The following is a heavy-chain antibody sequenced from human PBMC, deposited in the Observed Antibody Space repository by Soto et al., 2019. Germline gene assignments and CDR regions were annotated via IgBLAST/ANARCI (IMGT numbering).Heavy chain of an antibody. CDR3: ARDLRRSGGSCYTGRDDAFDI. D-gene: IGHD2-15*01. CDR2: IYYSGST. V-gene: IGHV4-31*03. J-gene: IGHJ3*02. Sequence: SETLSLTCTVSGGSISSGGYYWSWIRQHPGKGLEWIGYIYYSGSTYYNPSLKSRVTISVDTSKNQFSLKLSSVTAADTAVYYCARDLRRSGGSCYTGRDDAFDIWGQGTMVTVSS. CDR1: GGSISSGGYY.